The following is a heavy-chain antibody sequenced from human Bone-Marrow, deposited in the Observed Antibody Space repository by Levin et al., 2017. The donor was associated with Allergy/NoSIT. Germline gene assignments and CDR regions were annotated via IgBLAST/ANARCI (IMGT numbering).Heavy chain of an antibody. D-gene: IGHD1-26*01. CDR1: GGTFSSYA. Sequence: KISCKASGGTFSSYAISWVRQAPGQGLEWMGGIIPIFGTANYAQKFQGRVTITADESTSTAYMELSSLRSEDTAVYYCAQGIVGAWDYYYYGMDVWGQGTTVTVSS. CDR3: AQGIVGAWDYYYYGMDV. J-gene: IGHJ6*02. CDR2: IIPIFGTA. V-gene: IGHV1-69*01.